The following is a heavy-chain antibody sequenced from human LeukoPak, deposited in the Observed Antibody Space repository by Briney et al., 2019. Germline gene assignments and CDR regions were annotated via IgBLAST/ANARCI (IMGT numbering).Heavy chain of an antibody. CDR3: TTVGSSWGFDY. D-gene: IGHD6-13*01. CDR2: IKNRSAGGAT. V-gene: IGHV3-15*01. J-gene: IGHJ4*02. Sequence: GGSLRLSCAASGFTFSAAWMTWVRQTPGKGLECVGRIKNRSAGGATDYPTPVKGRLAISRDDSKNTLYLQMNSLKIEDTGVYYCTTVGSSWGFDYWGQGTLVTVSS. CDR1: GFTFSAAW.